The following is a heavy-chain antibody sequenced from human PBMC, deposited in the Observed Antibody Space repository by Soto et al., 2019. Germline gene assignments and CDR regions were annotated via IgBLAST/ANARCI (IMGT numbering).Heavy chain of an antibody. V-gene: IGHV4-61*01. Sequence: SDTLSLTCTVSGGSVSSGSYYWSWIRQPPGKGLEWIGEINHSGSTNYNPSLKSRVTISVDTSKNQFSLKLSSVTAADTAVYYCARRSITMVRGKNNWFDPWGQGTLVT. D-gene: IGHD3-10*01. CDR1: GGSVSSGSYY. CDR2: INHSGST. CDR3: ARRSITMVRGKNNWFDP. J-gene: IGHJ5*02.